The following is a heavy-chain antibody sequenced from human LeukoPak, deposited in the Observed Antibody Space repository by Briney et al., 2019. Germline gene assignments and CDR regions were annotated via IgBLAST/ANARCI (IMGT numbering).Heavy chain of an antibody. CDR1: GFTFSSYG. V-gene: IGHV3-33*06. Sequence: PGRSLRLSCAASGFTFSSYGMHWVRQAPGKGLEWVAVIWYDGSNKYYPDSVKGRFTISRDNSKNTLHLQMNSLRAEDTAVYYCAKDSSVGATGGVFDEWGQGTLVTVSS. CDR3: AKDSSVGATGGVFDE. J-gene: IGHJ4*02. CDR2: IWYDGSNK. D-gene: IGHD1-26*01.